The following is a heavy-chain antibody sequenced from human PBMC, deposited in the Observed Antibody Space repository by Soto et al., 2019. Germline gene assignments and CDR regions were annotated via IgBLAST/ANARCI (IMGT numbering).Heavy chain of an antibody. CDR3: ARALTGTIDS. J-gene: IGHJ4*02. D-gene: IGHD1-7*01. Sequence: GESLKISCKASGYTFTDYWIGWVRQMPGKGLEWMGIVYPGDSDIRYSPSFRGQVTISADNSVTTAYLQWSTLEASDTAIYYCARALTGTIDSWGQGTRVTV. V-gene: IGHV5-51*01. CDR1: GYTFTDYW. CDR2: VYPGDSDI.